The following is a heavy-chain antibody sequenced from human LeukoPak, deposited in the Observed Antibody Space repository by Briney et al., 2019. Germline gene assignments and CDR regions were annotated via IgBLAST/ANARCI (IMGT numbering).Heavy chain of an antibody. CDR1: GGTFSSYA. J-gene: IGHJ6*02. CDR3: ARDRSSTSCYYYYYYYGMDV. V-gene: IGHV1-69*01. Sequence: GSSVKVSCKASGGTFSSYAISWVRQAPGQGLEWMGGIIPIFGTANYAQKFQGRVTITADESTSTAYMELSSLRSEDTAVYYCARDRSSTSCYYYYYYYGMDVWGQGTTVTVSS. CDR2: IIPIFGTA. D-gene: IGHD2-2*01.